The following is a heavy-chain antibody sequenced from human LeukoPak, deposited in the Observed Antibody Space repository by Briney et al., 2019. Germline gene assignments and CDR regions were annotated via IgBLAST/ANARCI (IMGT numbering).Heavy chain of an antibody. V-gene: IGHV3-74*01. CDR1: KFSFSSYW. Sequence: GGSLRLSCAASKFSFSSYWMHWVRQAPGKGLVWVSRINSDGSRTNYADSVKGRFTISRDNSKNTLYVQMNSLRAEDTAVYYCAGTYYYDSSGYSYEYWGQGTLVAVSS. J-gene: IGHJ4*02. D-gene: IGHD3-22*01. CDR3: AGTYYYDSSGYSYEY. CDR2: INSDGSRT.